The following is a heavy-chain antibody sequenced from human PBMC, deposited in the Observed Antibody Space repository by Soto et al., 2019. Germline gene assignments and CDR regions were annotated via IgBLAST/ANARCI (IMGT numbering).Heavy chain of an antibody. V-gene: IGHV3-74*01. CDR3: ARDINGVLPHVPYYGMDV. CDR1: GFTFSSYW. CDR2: ISSDGGTT. J-gene: IGHJ6*02. D-gene: IGHD2-8*01. Sequence: GGSLRLSCAASGFTFSSYWMHWVRQAPGKGLVWVSRISSDGGTTTYADSVKGRFTISRDNAEDTLYLQMNSLRAEDTAVYYCARDINGVLPHVPYYGMDVWGQGTTVTVSS.